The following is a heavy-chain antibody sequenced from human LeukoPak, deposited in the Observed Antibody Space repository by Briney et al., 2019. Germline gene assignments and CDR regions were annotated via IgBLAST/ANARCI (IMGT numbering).Heavy chain of an antibody. V-gene: IGHV4-59*01. J-gene: IGHJ3*02. D-gene: IGHD3-22*01. CDR3: ARGRYDSSGYYDAFDI. CDR2: VSYTGNT. CDR1: GGSISSYY. Sequence: SETLSLTCTVSGGSISSYYWSCIRQPPGKGLEWIGYVSYTGNTNYNPSLKSRVTISVDTSKNQFSLKLSSVTAADTAVYYCARGRYDSSGYYDAFDIWGQGTMVTVSS.